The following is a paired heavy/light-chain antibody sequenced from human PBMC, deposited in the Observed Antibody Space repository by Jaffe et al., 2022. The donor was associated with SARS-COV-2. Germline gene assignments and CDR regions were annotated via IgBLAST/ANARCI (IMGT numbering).Heavy chain of an antibody. Sequence: QVQLVESGGGVVQPGRSLRLSCAASGFIFSSSGMHWVRQAPGKGLEWVAVIWYDGSNKYYGDSVKGRFTISRDNSKNTLYLQMNSLRVEDTAVYYCARDMGVGDTPADDYWGQGTLVTVSS. CDR3: ARDMGVGDTPADDY. J-gene: IGHJ4*02. CDR1: GFIFSSSG. V-gene: IGHV3-33*01. CDR2: IWYDGSNK. D-gene: IGHD1-26*01.
Light chain of an antibody. J-gene: IGLJ3*02. CDR2: EDI. CDR1: ALPKKY. V-gene: IGLV3-10*01. Sequence: SYGLTQPPSVSVSPGQTARITCSGDALPKKYAYWYQQKSGQAPVLVIYEDIKRPFGIPERFSGFSSGTMATLTISGAQVEDEADYYCYSRDSSGNLWVFGGGTKLTVL. CDR3: YSRDSSGNLWV.